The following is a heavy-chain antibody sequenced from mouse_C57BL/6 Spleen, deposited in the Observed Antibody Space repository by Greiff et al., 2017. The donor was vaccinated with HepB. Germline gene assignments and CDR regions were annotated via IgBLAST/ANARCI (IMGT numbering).Heavy chain of an antibody. J-gene: IGHJ2*01. V-gene: IGHV1-69*01. CDR2: IDPSDSYT. D-gene: IGHD1-1*01. CDR1: GYTFTSYW. Sequence: QVQLKQPGAELVMPGASVKLSCKASGYTFTSYWMHWVKQRPGQGLEWIGEIDPSDSYTNYNQKFKGKSTLTVDKSSSTAYMQLSSLTSEDSAVYYCARSNYYGSSSYYFDYWGQGTTLTVSS. CDR3: ARSNYYGSSSYYFDY.